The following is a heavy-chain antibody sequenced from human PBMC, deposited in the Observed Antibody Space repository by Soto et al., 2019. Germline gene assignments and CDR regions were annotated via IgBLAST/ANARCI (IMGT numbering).Heavy chain of an antibody. CDR3: ARPKELRRGGVAAAGSFDY. D-gene: IGHD6-13*01. Sequence: QLQLQESGPGLVKPSETLSLTCTVSGGSISSSSYYWGWIRQPPGKGLEWIGSIYYSGSTYYNPSIKRRVTTSMDPSTNQFSMKLSSVTAADTSVYACARPKELRRGGVAAAGSFDYWGQGTLVTVSS. CDR1: GGSISSSSYY. CDR2: IYYSGST. J-gene: IGHJ4*02. V-gene: IGHV4-39*01.